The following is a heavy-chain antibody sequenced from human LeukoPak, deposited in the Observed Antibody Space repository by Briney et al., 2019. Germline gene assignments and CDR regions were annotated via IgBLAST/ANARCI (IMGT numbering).Heavy chain of an antibody. V-gene: IGHV4-59*12. CDR1: GGSITSYY. CDR3: ARGQLLDY. Sequence: PSETLSLTCSVSGGSITSYYWSWIRQSPGKGLEWIGYIYYSGSTNYNPSLKSRVTISVGTSKNQFSLKLSSVTAADTAVYYCARGQLLDYWGQGTLVTVSS. D-gene: IGHD1-26*01. J-gene: IGHJ4*02. CDR2: IYYSGST.